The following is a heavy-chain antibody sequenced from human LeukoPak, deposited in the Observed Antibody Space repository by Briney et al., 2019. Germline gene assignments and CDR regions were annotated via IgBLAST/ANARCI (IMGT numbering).Heavy chain of an antibody. Sequence: GGSLRLSCAASGFTFDDYGMHWVRQAPGKGLEWVSGISWNSGSIGYADSVKGRFTISRDNAKNSLYLQMNSLRAEDTALYYCAKDISVAGTGMMADYWGQGTLVTVSS. V-gene: IGHV3-9*01. CDR3: AKDISVAGTGMMADY. CDR1: GFTFDDYG. D-gene: IGHD6-19*01. CDR2: ISWNSGSI. J-gene: IGHJ4*02.